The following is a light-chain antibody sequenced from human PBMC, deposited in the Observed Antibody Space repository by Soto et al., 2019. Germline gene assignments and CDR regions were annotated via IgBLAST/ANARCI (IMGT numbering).Light chain of an antibody. Sequence: DIQMTQSPSTLYASVGDRVTITCRASQSMSSWLAWYQQKPGKAPKLLIYDASSLESGVPSRFSGSGSGTEFTLTISSLQPDDFAAYYCQQYNSYSHTFGQGTKREIK. CDR3: QQYNSYSHT. V-gene: IGKV1-5*01. CDR1: QSMSSW. CDR2: DAS. J-gene: IGKJ2*01.